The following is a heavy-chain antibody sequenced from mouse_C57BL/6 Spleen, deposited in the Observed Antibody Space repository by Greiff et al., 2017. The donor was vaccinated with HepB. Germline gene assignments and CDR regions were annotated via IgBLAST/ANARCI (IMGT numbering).Heavy chain of an antibody. CDR2: IYPGNSDT. J-gene: IGHJ4*01. Sequence: EVQLQQSGTVLARPGASVKMSCKTSGYTFTSYWMHWVKQRPGQGLEWIGAIYPGNSDTSYNQKFKGKAKLTAVTSASTAYMELSSLTNEDSAVYYCTRNYGSGYAMDYWGQGTSVTVSS. CDR1: GYTFTSYW. V-gene: IGHV1-5*01. D-gene: IGHD1-1*01. CDR3: TRNYGSGYAMDY.